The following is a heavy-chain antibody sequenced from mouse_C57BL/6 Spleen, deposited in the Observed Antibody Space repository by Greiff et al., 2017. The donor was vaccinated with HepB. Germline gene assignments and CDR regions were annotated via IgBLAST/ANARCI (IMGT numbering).Heavy chain of an antibody. J-gene: IGHJ4*01. CDR2: ISGGGGNT. CDR1: GFTFSSYT. Sequence: EVQVVESGGGLVKPGGSLKLSCAAFGFTFSSYTMPWVRQTPEKRLEWVATISGGGGNTYYPDSVKGQFTISRDNARNTLYLQMSSLRSEDTAFYYCARRGGGLYYAMDYWGQGTSVTVSS. CDR3: ARRGGGLYYAMDY. V-gene: IGHV5-9*01.